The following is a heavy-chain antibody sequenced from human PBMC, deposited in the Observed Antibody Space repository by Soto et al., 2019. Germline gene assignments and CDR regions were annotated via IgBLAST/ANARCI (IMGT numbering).Heavy chain of an antibody. V-gene: IGHV5-51*01. CDR1: GYSFTGYW. Sequence: PGESLKISCKGSGYSFTGYWIGWVRQMPGKGLERMGIIYPGDSDTRYSPSFQGQVTISADKSISTAYLQWSSLKASDTAMYYCARVRSSSLNWFDPWGRGTLVTVSS. CDR3: ARVRSSSLNWFDP. J-gene: IGHJ5*02. CDR2: IYPGDSDT. D-gene: IGHD6-6*01.